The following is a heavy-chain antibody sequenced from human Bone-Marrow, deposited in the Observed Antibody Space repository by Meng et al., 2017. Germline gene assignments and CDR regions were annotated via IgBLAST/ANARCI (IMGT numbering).Heavy chain of an antibody. CDR3: ARAFSGPLDS. Sequence: QVQLQESGPGLVKPSQTLSLNCTVPGGSNDSVAYYWYWIRQPPGKGLEWIGDIYYSGSTYYNPSLKSRVTISIDTSKNQFSQKLSSVTAADTAVFYCARAFSGPLDSWGRGTLVTVSS. CDR1: GGSNDSVAYY. CDR2: IYYSGST. V-gene: IGHV4-30-4*01. D-gene: IGHD3-10*01. J-gene: IGHJ4*02.